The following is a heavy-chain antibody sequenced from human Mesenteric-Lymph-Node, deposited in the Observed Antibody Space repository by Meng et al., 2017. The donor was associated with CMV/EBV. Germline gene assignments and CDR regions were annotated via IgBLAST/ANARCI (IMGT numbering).Heavy chain of an antibody. CDR3: ARSPGFYPLDY. V-gene: IGHV4-4*01. D-gene: IGHD2/OR15-2a*01. Sequence: LTCAVSGGSISSSDWWSWVRQPPGKGLEWIGEIYHSGSTNYNPSLKSRVTISVDKSKNQFSLKLSSVTAADTGVYFCARSPGFYPLDYWGLGTLVTVSS. J-gene: IGHJ4*02. CDR2: IYHSGST. CDR1: GGSISSSDW.